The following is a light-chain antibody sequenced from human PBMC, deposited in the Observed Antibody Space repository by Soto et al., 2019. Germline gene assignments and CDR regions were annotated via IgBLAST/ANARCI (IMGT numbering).Light chain of an antibody. CDR3: QQRSNWPTIT. J-gene: IGKJ5*01. Sequence: EIVLTQSPATLSLSPGERATISCRASQSVGSYLAWYQQKPGQAPRLLIYGASNRATGIPARFSGSGSGTDFTLTISSLEPEDFAVYYCQQRSNWPTITFGQGTRLEIK. CDR2: GAS. V-gene: IGKV3-11*01. CDR1: QSVGSY.